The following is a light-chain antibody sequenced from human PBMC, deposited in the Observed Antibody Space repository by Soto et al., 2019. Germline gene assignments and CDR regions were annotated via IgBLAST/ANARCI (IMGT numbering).Light chain of an antibody. CDR3: HQSYSTPQT. CDR1: RSINRY. J-gene: IGKJ1*01. V-gene: IGKV1-39*01. CDR2: AAS. Sequence: DIQMTQSPSSLSASLGDRVNITCRASRSINRYLNWYQQKAGIAPNLLIYAASSLHSGVPSRFSGSGSGTDFTLTISRLQPEDFATYYCHQSYSTPQTFGRGTKVEIK.